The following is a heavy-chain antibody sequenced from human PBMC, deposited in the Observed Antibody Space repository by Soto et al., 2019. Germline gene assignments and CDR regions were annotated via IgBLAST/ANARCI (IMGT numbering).Heavy chain of an antibody. V-gene: IGHV5-51*01. CDR2: IYPDESDT. Sequence: ESLKISCKGSGYSFTKYWIGWVRQMPGKGLEWMAIIYPDESDTRYSPSFQGQVTISADKSISTAYLQWSSLKASDTAMYYCARAPMVTENFDYWGQGTLVTVSS. D-gene: IGHD5-18*01. CDR1: GYSFTKYW. J-gene: IGHJ4*02. CDR3: ARAPMVTENFDY.